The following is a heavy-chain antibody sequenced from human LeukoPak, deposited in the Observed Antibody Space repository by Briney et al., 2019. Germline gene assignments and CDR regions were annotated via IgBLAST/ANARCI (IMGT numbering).Heavy chain of an antibody. CDR3: VGSSGYYYGFDY. V-gene: IGHV3-72*01. J-gene: IGHJ4*02. CDR2: SRNKANSYTT. CDR1: GFTFSDYH. D-gene: IGHD3-22*01. Sequence: PGGSLRLSCAASGFTFSDYHMDWVRQAPGKGLEWVGRSRNKANSYTTEYAASVKGRFTISRDDSKNSLHLQMHSLKAEETAVYYCVGSSGYYYGFDYWGQGTMVTVSS.